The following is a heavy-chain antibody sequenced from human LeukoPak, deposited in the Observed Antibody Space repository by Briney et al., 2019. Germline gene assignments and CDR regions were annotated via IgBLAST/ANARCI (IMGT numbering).Heavy chain of an antibody. CDR1: GGTFSSYA. CDR3: ARVPHDYALFDP. CDR2: IIPIFGTA. D-gene: IGHD4-17*01. Sequence: SVKVSCKASGGTFSSYAISWVRQAPGQGPEWMGGIIPIFGTANYTQKFQGRVTITADESTSTAYMELSSLRSEDTAVYYCARVPHDYALFDPWGQGTLVTVSS. J-gene: IGHJ5*02. V-gene: IGHV1-69*13.